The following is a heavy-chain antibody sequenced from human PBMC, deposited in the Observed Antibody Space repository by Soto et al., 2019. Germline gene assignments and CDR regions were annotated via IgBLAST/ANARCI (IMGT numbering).Heavy chain of an antibody. Sequence: QVQLVESGGGVVQPGRSLRLSCAASGFTFSSYAMHCVRQAPGKGLEWVAVISYDGSNKYYADSVKGRFTISRDNSKNTLYLQMNSLRAEDTAVYYCVRDRNYFDYWGQGTMVTVSS. CDR1: GFTFSSYA. CDR2: ISYDGSNK. CDR3: VRDRNYFDY. V-gene: IGHV3-30-3*01. J-gene: IGHJ4*02.